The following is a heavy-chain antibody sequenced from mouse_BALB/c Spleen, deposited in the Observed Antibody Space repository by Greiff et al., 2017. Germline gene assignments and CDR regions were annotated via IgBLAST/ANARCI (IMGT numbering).Heavy chain of an antibody. D-gene: IGHD3-3*01. CDR2: INPSSGYT. Sequence: VQLQQSAAELARPGASVKMSCKASGYTFTSYTMHWVKQRPGQGLEWIGYINPSSGYTEYNQKFKDKTTLTADKSSSTAYMQLSSLTSEDSAVYYCARGGRGPWFAYWGQGTLVTVSA. V-gene: IGHV1-4*02. J-gene: IGHJ3*01. CDR3: ARGGRGPWFAY. CDR1: GYTFTSYT.